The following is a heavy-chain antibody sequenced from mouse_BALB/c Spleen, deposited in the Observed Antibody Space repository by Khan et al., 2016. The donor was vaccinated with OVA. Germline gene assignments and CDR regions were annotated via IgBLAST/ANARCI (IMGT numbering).Heavy chain of an antibody. V-gene: IGHV9-3-1*01. Sequence: QVQLQQSGPELKKPGETVKISCKASGYSFTNYGMNWVKQAPGKGLKWMGWINTYTGDPSYADDFKGRFAFSLETSASTAYLQINNLKNDDTATYFCARMALRYALDYWGQGTSVTVSS. J-gene: IGHJ4*01. CDR2: INTYTGDP. CDR3: ARMALRYALDY. CDR1: GYSFTNYG. D-gene: IGHD1-1*01.